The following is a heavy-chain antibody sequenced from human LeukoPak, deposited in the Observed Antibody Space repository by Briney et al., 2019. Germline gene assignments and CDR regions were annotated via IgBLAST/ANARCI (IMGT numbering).Heavy chain of an antibody. J-gene: IGHJ4*02. CDR2: IDWDDDK. V-gene: IGHV2-70*11. CDR1: GFSLSTNGMS. D-gene: IGHD6-13*01. CDR3: ARCIAATGTVDY. Sequence: SGPALVKPTQTLTLTCTFSGFSLSTNGMSVTWVRQPPGKALEWLARIDWDDDKYYSASLKTRLTISRDTSKNQVVLTMTNMDPVGTATYYCARCIAATGTVDYWGQGALVTVSS.